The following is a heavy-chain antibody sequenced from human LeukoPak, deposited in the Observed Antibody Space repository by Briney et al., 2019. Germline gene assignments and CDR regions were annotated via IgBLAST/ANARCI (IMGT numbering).Heavy chain of an antibody. CDR2: ISGSGGST. D-gene: IGHD6-13*01. V-gene: IGHV3-23*01. CDR3: AKGHLPYSSSWSDY. J-gene: IGHJ4*02. CDR1: GFTFSSYA. Sequence: GGSLRLSCAASGFTFSSYAMSWVRQAPGKGLEWVSAISGSGGSTYYADSVKGRFTISRDNSKNTLYLQMNGLRAEDTAVYYCAKGHLPYSSSWSDYWGQGTLVTVSS.